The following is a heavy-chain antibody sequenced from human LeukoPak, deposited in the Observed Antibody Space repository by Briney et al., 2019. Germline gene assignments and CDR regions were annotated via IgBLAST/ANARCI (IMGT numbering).Heavy chain of an antibody. CDR3: ARGYCSSTSCFHYYYYYGMDV. CDR1: GYTFTGYY. CDR2: INPNSGGT. V-gene: IGHV1-2*04. D-gene: IGHD2-2*01. Sequence: ASVKVSCKASGYTFTGYYMHWVRQAPGQGLEWMGWINPNSGGTNYAQKFQGWVTMTRDTSISTAYMELSRLRSDDTAVYYCARGYCSSTSCFHYYYYYGMDVWGQGTTVTVSS. J-gene: IGHJ6*02.